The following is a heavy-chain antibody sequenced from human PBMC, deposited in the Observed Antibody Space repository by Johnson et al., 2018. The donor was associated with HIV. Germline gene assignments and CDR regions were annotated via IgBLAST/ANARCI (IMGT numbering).Heavy chain of an antibody. D-gene: IGHD2/OR15-2a*01. CDR3: ARHFRDRPQGAAFDI. CDR2: ISWDGGST. V-gene: IGHV3-43*01. CDR1: GFTFDDYT. J-gene: IGHJ3*02. Sequence: VQLVESGGGVVQPGGSLRLSCAASGFTFDDYTMHWVRQAPGKGLEWVSLISWDGGSTYYADSVKGRFTISRDNAKNSLYLQMNSLRAEDTAVYYCARHFRDRPQGAAFDIWGQGTMVTVSS.